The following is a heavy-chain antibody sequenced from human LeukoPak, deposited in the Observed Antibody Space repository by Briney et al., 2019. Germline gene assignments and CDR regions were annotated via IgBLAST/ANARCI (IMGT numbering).Heavy chain of an antibody. Sequence: PSETLSLTCAVSGYSISSGYYWGWIRQPPGKGLEWIGSIRHRGSTYYNPSLKSRVTISVDTSKNQSSLKLSSVTAADTAVYYCARDRAAAAFFDYWGQGTLVTVSS. V-gene: IGHV4-38-2*02. CDR2: IRHRGST. CDR1: GYSISSGYY. CDR3: ARDRAAAAFFDY. J-gene: IGHJ4*02. D-gene: IGHD6-13*01.